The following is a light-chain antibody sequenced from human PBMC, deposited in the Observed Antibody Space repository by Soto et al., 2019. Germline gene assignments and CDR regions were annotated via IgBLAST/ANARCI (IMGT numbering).Light chain of an antibody. Sequence: DIQMTQSPSSLSASVGDRITITCRASQSIGSYLNWYQQKPGKAPKFLIYGASSSQSGVPSRFSGSGSGTDFTLTISSLQPEDFASYYCQHRTTFGQGTKVDIK. CDR1: QSIGSY. V-gene: IGKV1-39*01. CDR2: GAS. J-gene: IGKJ1*01. CDR3: QHRTT.